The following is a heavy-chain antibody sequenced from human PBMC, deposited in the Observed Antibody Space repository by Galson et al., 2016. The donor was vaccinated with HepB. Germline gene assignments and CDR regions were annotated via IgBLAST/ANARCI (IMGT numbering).Heavy chain of an antibody. V-gene: IGHV3-13*04. CDR2: IGIAGDT. Sequence: SLRLSCAAPGFTFGAYDMLWVRQAPGKGLEWVSVIGIAGDTYYAGSVKGRFTISRENAKSSLYLQMNSLRAGDMAVYYCARGGPWSGSSLPEYWGQGTLVTVSS. CDR1: GFTFGAYD. J-gene: IGHJ4*02. CDR3: ARGGPWSGSSLPEY. D-gene: IGHD1-26*01.